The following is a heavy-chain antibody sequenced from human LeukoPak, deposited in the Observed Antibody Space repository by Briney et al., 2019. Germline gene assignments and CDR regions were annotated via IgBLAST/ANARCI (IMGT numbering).Heavy chain of an antibody. CDR2: IYYSGST. Sequence: PSETLSLTCAVSGDSISSGGYYWSWIRQHPGKGLEWIGYIYYSGSTYYNPSLKSRVTISVDTSKNQFSLKLSSVTAADTAVYYCARDSHSSSWYHYYYGMDVWGQGTTVTVSS. J-gene: IGHJ6*02. V-gene: IGHV4-31*11. CDR3: ARDSHSSSWYHYYYGMDV. D-gene: IGHD6-13*01. CDR1: GDSISSGGYY.